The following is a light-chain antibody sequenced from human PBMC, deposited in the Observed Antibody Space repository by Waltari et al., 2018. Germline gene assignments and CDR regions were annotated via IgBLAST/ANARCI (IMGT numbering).Light chain of an antibody. J-gene: IGKJ1*01. Sequence: DVVMTQSPLSLPVTLGQPASISCRSSKSLVYSDGNTALNWFQQRPGQSPRRLIYKVSNRDSGVPDRFSGSGSGTDFTLKISRVEAEDVGVYYCMQGTHWPAFGQGTKVEIK. CDR1: KSLVYSDGNTA. CDR3: MQGTHWPA. CDR2: KVS. V-gene: IGKV2-30*01.